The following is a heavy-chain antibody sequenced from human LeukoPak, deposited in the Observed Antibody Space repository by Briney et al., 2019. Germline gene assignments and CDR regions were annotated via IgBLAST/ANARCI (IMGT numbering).Heavy chain of an antibody. V-gene: IGHV3-23*01. J-gene: IGHJ4*02. CDR3: AKPDQRSYYDY. CDR1: GLTFSSYA. CDR2: ISGSGGST. Sequence: GRSLRLSCAASGLTFSSYAMSWVRQAPGKGLEWVSAISGSGGSTYYADSVKGRFTISRDNSKNTLYLQMNSLRAEDTAVYYCAKPDQRSYYDYWGQGTLVTVSS.